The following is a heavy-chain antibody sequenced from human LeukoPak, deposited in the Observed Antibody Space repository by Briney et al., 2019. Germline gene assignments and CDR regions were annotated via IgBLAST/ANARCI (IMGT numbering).Heavy chain of an antibody. CDR1: GGSISSHY. CDR2: IYYSGST. Sequence: SETLSLTCTVSGGSISSHYWSWIRQPPGKGLEWIGYIYYSGSTNYNPSLKSRVTISVDTSKNQFSLKLSSVTAADTAVYYCATGEQAYYFDYWGQGNLVTVFS. V-gene: IGHV4-59*11. J-gene: IGHJ4*02. D-gene: IGHD3-10*01. CDR3: ATGEQAYYFDY.